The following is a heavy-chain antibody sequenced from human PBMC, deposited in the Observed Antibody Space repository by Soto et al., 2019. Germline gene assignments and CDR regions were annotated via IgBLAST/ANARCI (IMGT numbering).Heavy chain of an antibody. CDR3: AKWSDKEVVAP. CDR2: IWYDGSEK. V-gene: IGHV3-33*06. D-gene: IGHD1-26*01. CDR1: GFTFRNHG. Sequence: QVQLVESGGGVVQPGRSLRLSCEGSGFTFRNHGMHWVRQAPGKGLEWLAVIWYDGSEKYYADSVRGRFFVSSDNAKNTLYLQMNRLTVQDTALYYFAKWSDKEVVAPWGQGTAVTVSS. J-gene: IGHJ5*02.